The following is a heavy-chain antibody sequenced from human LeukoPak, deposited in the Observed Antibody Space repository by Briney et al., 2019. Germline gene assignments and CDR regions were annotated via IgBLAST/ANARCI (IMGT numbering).Heavy chain of an antibody. CDR2: IYYRGST. J-gene: IGHJ4*02. D-gene: IGHD2-2*01. CDR3: ARGYCSSTSCYLDH. V-gene: IGHV4-39*07. CDR1: GGSISSSSYY. Sequence: SETLSLTCTVSGGSISSSSYYWGWIRQPPGKGLEWIGYIYYRGSTYYNPSLKSRITISLDKSKNQFSLNLSSVTAADTAVYYCARGYCSSTSCYLDHWGQGTLVTVSS.